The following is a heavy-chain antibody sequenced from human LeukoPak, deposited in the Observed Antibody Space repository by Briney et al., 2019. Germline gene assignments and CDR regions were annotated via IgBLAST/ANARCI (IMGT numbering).Heavy chain of an antibody. CDR2: IIPIFGTA. Sequence: SVKVSCKASGGAFSSYAISWVRQAPGQGLEWMGRIIPIFGTANYAQKFQGRVTITTDESTSTAYMELSSLRSEDTAVYYCASQAVAGYPWDYWGQGTLVTVSS. J-gene: IGHJ4*02. CDR3: ASQAVAGYPWDY. V-gene: IGHV1-69*05. CDR1: GGAFSSYA. D-gene: IGHD6-19*01.